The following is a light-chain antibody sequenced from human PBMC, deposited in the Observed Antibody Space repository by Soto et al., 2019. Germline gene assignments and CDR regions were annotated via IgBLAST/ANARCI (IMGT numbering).Light chain of an antibody. Sequence: ETVMTQSPVTLSVSPGERVTLSFRSSQSVTINLGWYHQRPGQAPRLLIYGASTRATGVPARFSGSGSGTEFNLAISSLQSEDFAVYFCQQYDDWLRLTFGGGTKVDIK. CDR2: GAS. CDR1: QSVTIN. V-gene: IGKV3-15*01. J-gene: IGKJ4*01. CDR3: QQYDDWLRLT.